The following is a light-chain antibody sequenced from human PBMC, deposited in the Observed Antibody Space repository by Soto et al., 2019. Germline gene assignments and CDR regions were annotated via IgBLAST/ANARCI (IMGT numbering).Light chain of an antibody. CDR1: QSVSSK. CDR3: QQYNNWPPIP. J-gene: IGKJ5*01. CDR2: GAS. Sequence: ETVMTPSPATLSVSPGERATLSCRASQSVSSKLAWYQQKPGQAPRLLIYGASTRATGIPARFSGSGSGTEFTLTISSLQSEDFAVYYCQQYNNWPPIPFGQGTRLEIK. V-gene: IGKV3D-15*01.